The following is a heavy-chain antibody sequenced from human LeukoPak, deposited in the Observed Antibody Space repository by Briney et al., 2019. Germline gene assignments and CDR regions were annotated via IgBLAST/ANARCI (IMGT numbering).Heavy chain of an antibody. D-gene: IGHD3-10*01. Sequence: EASVKVSCEASGGTFSSYAISWVRQAPGQGLEWMGGIIPIFGTANYAQKFQGRVTITADESTSTAYMELSSLRSEDTAVYYCARGRVRGVTHFDYWGQGTLVTVSS. CDR3: ARGRVRGVTHFDY. J-gene: IGHJ4*02. V-gene: IGHV1-69*13. CDR2: IIPIFGTA. CDR1: GGTFSSYA.